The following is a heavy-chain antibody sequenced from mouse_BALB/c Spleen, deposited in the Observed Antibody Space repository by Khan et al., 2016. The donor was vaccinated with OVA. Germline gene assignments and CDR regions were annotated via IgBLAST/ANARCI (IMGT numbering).Heavy chain of an antibody. CDR2: INPTSGYT. CDR1: GYTFTTYW. CDR3: TRDRIDY. J-gene: IGHJ2*01. V-gene: IGHV1-7*01. Sequence: QIQLVQSGAVLAKPGASVKMSCKASGYTFTTYWMHWVKQRPGQGLEWIGYINPTSGYTDYNEKFKDKATLSADKSSSTAYMQLSSLTSEDSAVYYCTRDRIDYWGQGTTLTVSS.